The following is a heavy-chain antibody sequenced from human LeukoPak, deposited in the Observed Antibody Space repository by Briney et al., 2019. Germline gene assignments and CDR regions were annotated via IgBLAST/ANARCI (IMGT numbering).Heavy chain of an antibody. Sequence: PGGSLRLSCDASGFTFSNYEMNWFRQAPGKGPEWLSYIRSSGSVITYADSVKGRFTISRDNAKNSLYLQMNNLRADDTAFYYCARDEFIWGQGTMVTVSS. CDR1: GFTFSNYE. V-gene: IGHV3-48*03. CDR3: ARDEFI. J-gene: IGHJ3*02. CDR2: IRSSGSVI.